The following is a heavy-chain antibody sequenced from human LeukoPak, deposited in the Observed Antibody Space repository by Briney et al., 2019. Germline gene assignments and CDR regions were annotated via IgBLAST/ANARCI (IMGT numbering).Heavy chain of an antibody. CDR1: GYSISSGYY. D-gene: IGHD6-19*01. CDR3: ARGQARLAWFDP. CDR2: IYHSGST. J-gene: IGHJ5*02. Sequence: PSETLSLTCTVSGYSISSGYYRGWIRQPPGKGLGWIGSIYHSGSTYYNPSLKSRVTISLDTSKNQFSLKLRSVTAADTAVYYCARGQARLAWFDPWGQGTLVTVSS. V-gene: IGHV4-38-2*02.